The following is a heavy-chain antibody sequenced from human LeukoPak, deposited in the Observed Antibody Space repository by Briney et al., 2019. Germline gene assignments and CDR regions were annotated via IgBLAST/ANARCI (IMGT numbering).Heavy chain of an antibody. CDR2: IYYSGST. V-gene: IGHV4-39*01. J-gene: IGHJ1*01. D-gene: IGHD3-22*01. CDR1: GGFISSSSYY. Sequence: SGTLSLTCTISGGFISSSSYYWGWIRQPPGKGLEWTGDIYYSGSTYYNPALKSRVSMSIDTSKNQFSLELRSVAAADTALYYCARRRYYDSTGYLEWGQGTLVTVTS. CDR3: ARRRYYDSTGYLE.